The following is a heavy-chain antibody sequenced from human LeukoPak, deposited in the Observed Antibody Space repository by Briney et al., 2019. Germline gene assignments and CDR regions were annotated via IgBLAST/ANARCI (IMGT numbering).Heavy chain of an antibody. CDR3: MIDYFDWASSRSGNYF. CDR1: GYRLSAVS. Sequence: ASVKVSCKVSGYRLSAVSMHWVRQAPGKGREWMGGLEPEDGATIYAERFQGRITMTEDTSTDTAYMDLSRLTSEDTAVYYCMIDYFDWASSRSGNYFWGQGTLVTVSS. CDR2: LEPEDGAT. J-gene: IGHJ4*02. D-gene: IGHD3-3*01. V-gene: IGHV1-24*01.